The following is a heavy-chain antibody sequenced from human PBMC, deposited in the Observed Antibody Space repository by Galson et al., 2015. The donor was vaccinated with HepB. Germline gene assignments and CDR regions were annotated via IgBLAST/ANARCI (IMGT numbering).Heavy chain of an antibody. CDR1: GFTFSSYA. D-gene: IGHD3-10*01. Sequence: SLRLSCAASGFTFSSYAMSWVRQAPGKGLEWVSAISGSGGSTYYADSVKGRFTISRDNSKNTLYLQMNSLRAEDTAVYYCAKGGPRSIWFGELYGYWGQGTLVTVSS. CDR2: ISGSGGST. CDR3: AKGGPRSIWFGELYGY. V-gene: IGHV3-23*01. J-gene: IGHJ4*02.